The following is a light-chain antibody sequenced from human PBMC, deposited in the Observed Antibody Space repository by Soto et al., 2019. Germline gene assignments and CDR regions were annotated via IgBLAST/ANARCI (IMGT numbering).Light chain of an antibody. J-gene: IGLJ1*01. Sequence: QSALTQPASVSGSPGQSITISCTGTRSDVGRYNYVSWYQQHPGKAPKLLIYEVTYRPSGVPDRFSGSKSGTSASLAISGLQTEDEADYYCQSYDNNSDYVFGTGTKLTVL. CDR2: EVT. CDR1: RSDVGRYNY. V-gene: IGLV2-14*01. CDR3: QSYDNNSDYV.